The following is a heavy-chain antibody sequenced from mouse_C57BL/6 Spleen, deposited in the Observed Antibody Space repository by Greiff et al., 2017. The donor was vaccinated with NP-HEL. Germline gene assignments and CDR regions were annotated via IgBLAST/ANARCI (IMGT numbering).Heavy chain of an antibody. CDR2: ISSGSSTI. V-gene: IGHV5-17*01. Sequence: EVKLVESGGGLVKPGGSLKLSCAASGFTFSDYGMHWVRQAPEKGLEWVAYISSGSSTIYYADTVKGRFTISRDNAKNTLFLQMTSLRSEDTAMYYCARGRLMDYWGQGTSVTVSS. CDR1: GFTFSDYG. J-gene: IGHJ4*01. CDR3: ARGRLMDY.